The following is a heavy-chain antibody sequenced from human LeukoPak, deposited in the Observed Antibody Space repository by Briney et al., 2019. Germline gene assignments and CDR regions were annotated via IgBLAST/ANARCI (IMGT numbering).Heavy chain of an antibody. CDR2: ISGSGGST. J-gene: IGHJ4*02. V-gene: IGHV3-23*01. D-gene: IGHD5-18*01. CDR1: GFTFSSYA. CDR3: AKDRRYTYGYDY. Sequence: GGSLRLSCAASGFTFSSYAMSWVRQAPGKGLEWVSAISGSGGSTYYADSVKGRFTISRDNSQNTLYLQMNSLRAEDTAVYYCAKDRRYTYGYDYWGQGTLVTVSS.